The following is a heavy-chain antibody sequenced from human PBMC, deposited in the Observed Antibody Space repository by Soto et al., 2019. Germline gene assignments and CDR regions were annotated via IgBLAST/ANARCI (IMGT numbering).Heavy chain of an antibody. CDR3: ARDPADCGGDCSYDGGFDY. CDR1: GFTFSSYW. J-gene: IGHJ4*02. D-gene: IGHD2-21*01. V-gene: IGHV3-7*01. CDR2: IKQDGSEK. Sequence: GGSLRLSCAASGFTFSSYWMSWVRQAPGKGLEWVANIKQDGSEKYYVDSVKGRFTISRDNAKNSLYLQMNSLRAEDTAVYYCARDPADCGGDCSYDGGFDYWGQGTLVTVSS.